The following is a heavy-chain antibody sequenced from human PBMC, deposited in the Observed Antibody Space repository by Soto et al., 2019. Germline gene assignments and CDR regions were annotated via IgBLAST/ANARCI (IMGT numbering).Heavy chain of an antibody. J-gene: IGHJ2*01. CDR3: ARLSLYYDSSGYNRYWYFDL. Sequence: QLQLQESGPGLVKPSETLSLTCTVSGGSISSSSYYWVWIRQPPGKGLEWIGSIYYSGSTYYNQSLKSRVTISVDTSKNQFSLKLSSVTAADTAVYYCARLSLYYDSSGYNRYWYFDLWGRGTLVTVSS. D-gene: IGHD3-22*01. V-gene: IGHV4-39*01. CDR2: IYYSGST. CDR1: GGSISSSSYY.